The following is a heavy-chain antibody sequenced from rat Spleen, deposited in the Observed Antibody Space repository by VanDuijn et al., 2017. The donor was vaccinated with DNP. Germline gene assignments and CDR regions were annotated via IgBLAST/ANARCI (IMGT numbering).Heavy chain of an antibody. CDR1: GFSFSNYG. CDR2: ISNDGGST. D-gene: IGHD1-4*01. Sequence: EVQLVESGGGLVQPGRSLKLSCAASGFSFSNYGMAWVRQAPTKGLEWVTSISNDGGSTYFRDSVKGRFTISRDNAKSTLFLQMDSLRSEDTATYYCASRPPPTRGPFDYWGQGVTVTVSS. CDR3: ASRPPPTRGPFDY. V-gene: IGHV5-29*01. J-gene: IGHJ2*01.